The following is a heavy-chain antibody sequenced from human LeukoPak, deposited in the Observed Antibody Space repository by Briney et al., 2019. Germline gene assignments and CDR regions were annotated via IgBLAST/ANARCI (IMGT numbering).Heavy chain of an antibody. D-gene: IGHD3-22*01. CDR2: IHTSGST. CDR1: GGSISSYY. V-gene: IGHV4-4*07. CDR3: ARGVIVVSPPSY. J-gene: IGHJ4*02. Sequence: PSETLSLTCTVSGGSISSYYRSWIRQPAGKGLEWIGRIHTSGSTNYNPSLKSRVTMSVDTSKNQFSLKLRSVTAADTAVYYCARGVIVVSPPSYWGQGTLVTVSS.